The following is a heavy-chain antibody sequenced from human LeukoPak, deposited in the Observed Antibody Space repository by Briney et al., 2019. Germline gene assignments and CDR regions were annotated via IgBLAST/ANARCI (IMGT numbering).Heavy chain of an antibody. CDR1: GGCISSYY. D-gene: IGHD2-15*01. CDR3: ARGGYCSGGSCYEDY. CDR2: IYYSGST. V-gene: IGHV4-59*01. Sequence: PSETLSLACTVSGGCISSYYWSWIRQPPGKGLEWIGYIYYSGSTNYNPSLKSRVTISVDTSKNQFSLKLSSVTAADTAVYYCARGGYCSGGSCYEDYWGQGTLVTVSS. J-gene: IGHJ4*02.